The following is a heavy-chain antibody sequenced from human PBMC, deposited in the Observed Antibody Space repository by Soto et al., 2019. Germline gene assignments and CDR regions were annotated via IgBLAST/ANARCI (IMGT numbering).Heavy chain of an antibody. V-gene: IGHV3-23*01. CDR1: GFTFSTYA. J-gene: IGHJ5*02. CDR3: AKDSVGGYDFWSGPRWFAP. D-gene: IGHD3-3*01. Sequence: GGSLRLSCAASGFTFSTYALSWVRQAPGKGLAWVSAISGNGFNTYYADSVKGRFTISRDNSKNTLYLQMNSLRAEDTAVYYCAKDSVGGYDFWSGPRWFAPWGQGTLVTVSS. CDR2: ISGNGFNT.